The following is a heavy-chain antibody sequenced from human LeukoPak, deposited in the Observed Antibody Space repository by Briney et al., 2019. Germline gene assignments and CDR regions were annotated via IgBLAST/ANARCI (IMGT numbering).Heavy chain of an antibody. CDR3: AADSSRRYGDHAFDI. J-gene: IGHJ3*02. V-gene: IGHV1-58*02. Sequence: SVKVSCKASGFTFTSSAMQWVRQARGQRLEWIGWIVVGSGNANYAQKFQERVTITRDMSTSIAYMELSSLRSEDTAVYYCAADSSRRYGDHAFDIWGQGTMVTVSS. CDR2: IVVGSGNA. D-gene: IGHD4-17*01. CDR1: GFTFTSSA.